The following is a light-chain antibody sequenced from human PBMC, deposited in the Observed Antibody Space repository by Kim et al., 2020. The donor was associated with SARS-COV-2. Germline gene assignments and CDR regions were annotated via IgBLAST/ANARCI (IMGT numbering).Light chain of an antibody. Sequence: SSYLNWYQQKPGKAPKPLIYAASSLQSGVPSRFSGSGSGTDFTLHISSLQPEDFATYNCQQSYSTPPWTFGQGTKVDIK. CDR3: QQSYSTPPWT. V-gene: IGKV1-39*01. CDR1: SSY. J-gene: IGKJ1*01. CDR2: AAS.